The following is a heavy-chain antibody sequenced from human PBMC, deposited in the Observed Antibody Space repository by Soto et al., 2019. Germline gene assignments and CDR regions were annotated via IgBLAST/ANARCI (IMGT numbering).Heavy chain of an antibody. CDR3: ARDPADIVVVPAASYYYYYGMDV. Sequence: PGGSLRLSCAASGFTFSSYAMHWVRQAPGKGLEWVAVISYDGSNKYYADSVKGRFTISRDNSKNTLYLQMNSLRAEDTAVYYCARDPADIVVVPAASYYYYYGMDVWGQGTTVTVS. V-gene: IGHV3-30-3*01. D-gene: IGHD2-2*01. CDR1: GFTFSSYA. J-gene: IGHJ6*02. CDR2: ISYDGSNK.